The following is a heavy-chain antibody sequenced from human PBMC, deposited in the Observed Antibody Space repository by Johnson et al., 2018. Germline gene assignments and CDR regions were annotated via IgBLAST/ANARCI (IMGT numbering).Heavy chain of an antibody. Sequence: VRLVESGGGLVQPGGSLRLSCAASGFTVSSNYMSWVRQAPGKGLEWVSVIYSGGSTYYADSVKGRFTISRDNSKNTRYLQMNSLGAEDTAVYYCAREYYYDSSALYGAFDIWGQGTMVTVSS. CDR1: GFTVSSNY. D-gene: IGHD3-22*01. CDR3: AREYYYDSSALYGAFDI. CDR2: IYSGGST. J-gene: IGHJ3*02. V-gene: IGHV3-66*02.